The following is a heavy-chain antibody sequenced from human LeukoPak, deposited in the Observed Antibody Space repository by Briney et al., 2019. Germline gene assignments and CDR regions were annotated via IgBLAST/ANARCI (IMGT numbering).Heavy chain of an antibody. Sequence: SGGSLTLSCAASGFTFSNYAMSWVRQAPGKGLEWVSAISGTGGSTYYADSVKGRLTISRDNSKNTLYLQMNSLRAEDTAVYNCARDSRSYLSGIYYYYYMDVWGKGTTVTVSS. V-gene: IGHV3-23*01. J-gene: IGHJ6*03. CDR3: ARDSRSYLSGIYYYYYMDV. D-gene: IGHD1-26*01. CDR2: ISGTGGST. CDR1: GFTFSNYA.